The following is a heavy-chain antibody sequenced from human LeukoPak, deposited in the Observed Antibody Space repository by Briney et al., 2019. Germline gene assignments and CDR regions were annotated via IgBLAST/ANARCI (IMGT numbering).Heavy chain of an antibody. J-gene: IGHJ4*02. V-gene: IGHV3-11*05. CDR2: ISGSSEYI. CDR3: AGVAVITAAGTYDY. CDR1: GFTFSDYY. Sequence: GGSLRLSCAASGFTFSDYYMTWIRQAPGKGLEWVSYISGSSEYIHYADSVKGQFTISRDTAKNSLYLQMNSLRAEDTAVYYCAGVAVITAAGTYDYWGQGTLVTVSS. D-gene: IGHD6-13*01.